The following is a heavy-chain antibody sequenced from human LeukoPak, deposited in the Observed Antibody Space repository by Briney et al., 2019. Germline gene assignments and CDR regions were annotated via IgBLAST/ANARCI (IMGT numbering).Heavy chain of an antibody. Sequence: GGSLRLSCAASGFTFSSHEMNWVRQAPGKGLEWVSYITSSGNTRFYADSVKGRFTISRDDAKNSLYLQMNSLRAEDTAVYYCARDPWESSGYFQPLDYWGQGTLVTVSS. D-gene: IGHD3-22*01. V-gene: IGHV3-48*03. J-gene: IGHJ4*02. CDR1: GFTFSSHE. CDR3: ARDPWESSGYFQPLDY. CDR2: ITSSGNTR.